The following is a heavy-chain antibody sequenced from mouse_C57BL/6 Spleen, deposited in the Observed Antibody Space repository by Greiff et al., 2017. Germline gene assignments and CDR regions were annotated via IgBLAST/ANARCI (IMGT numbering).Heavy chain of an antibody. D-gene: IGHD2-1*01. Sequence: VQLQQSGAELVRPGTSVKVSCKASGYAFTHYLIEWVKQRPGQGLEWIGVINPGSGGTNYNEKFKGKATLTADKSSSTAYMQLSSLTSEDSAVYFCARNYGNLDYWGQGTTLTVSS. CDR1: GYAFTHYL. CDR2: INPGSGGT. CDR3: ARNYGNLDY. J-gene: IGHJ2*01. V-gene: IGHV1-54*01.